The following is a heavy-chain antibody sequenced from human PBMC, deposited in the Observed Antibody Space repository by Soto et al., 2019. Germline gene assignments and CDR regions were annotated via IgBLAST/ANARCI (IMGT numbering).Heavy chain of an antibody. CDR3: ARAGTVTTYYYYYYGMDV. V-gene: IGHV4-61*01. J-gene: IGHJ6*02. Sequence: SETLSLTCTVSGGSVSSGSYYWSWIRQPPGKGLEWIGYIYYSGSTNYNPSLKSRVTISVDTSKNQFSLKLSSVTAADTAVYYCARAGTVTTYYYYYYGMDVWGQGTTVTV. CDR2: IYYSGST. CDR1: GGSVSSGSYY. D-gene: IGHD4-17*01.